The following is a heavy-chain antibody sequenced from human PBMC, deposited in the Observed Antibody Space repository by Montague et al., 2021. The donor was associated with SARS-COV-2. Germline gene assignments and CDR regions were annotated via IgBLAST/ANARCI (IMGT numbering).Heavy chain of an antibody. CDR2: IWYDGSNK. CDR1: GFTFSSYG. V-gene: IGHV3-33*01. CDR3: ARDRGYSYGPTNYYYGMDV. D-gene: IGHD5-18*01. J-gene: IGHJ6*02. Sequence: SLRLSCAASGFTFSSYGMHWVRQAPGKGLEWVAVIWYDGSNKYYADSVKGRFTISRDNSKNTLYLQMNSLRAEDTAVYYCARDRGYSYGPTNYYYGMDVWGQGTTVTVSS.